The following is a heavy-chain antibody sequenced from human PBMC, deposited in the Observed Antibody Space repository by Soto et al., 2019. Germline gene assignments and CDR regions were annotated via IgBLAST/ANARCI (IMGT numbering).Heavy chain of an antibody. CDR2: IYYNGAT. CDR1: GGSISGYY. J-gene: IGHJ4*02. D-gene: IGHD1-26*01. Sequence: SETLSLTCTVSGGSISGYYWSWIRQSPGKGLEWIGFIYYNGATNYNPSLKSRVTISVDTSKNQFSLKVSSVTAADTAVYYCARRYGGNFDYWGQGTLVTVSS. V-gene: IGHV4-59*01. CDR3: ARRYGGNFDY.